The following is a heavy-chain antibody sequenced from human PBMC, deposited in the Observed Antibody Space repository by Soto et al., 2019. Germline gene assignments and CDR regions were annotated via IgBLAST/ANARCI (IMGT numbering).Heavy chain of an antibody. CDR2: IRQDGSEK. D-gene: IGHD6-6*01. CDR3: ARSPTGHKAARNTYYYYGRDG. CDR1: GFTFSSYW. V-gene: IGHV3-7*03. Sequence: GGSLRLSCAASGFTFSSYWMNWVRQAPGKGLEWVATIRQDGSEKYYVDSVKGRFTISRDNAKNSLYLQMNSLRAEDTAVYYCARSPTGHKAARNTYYYYGRDGWGQGTTV. J-gene: IGHJ6*02.